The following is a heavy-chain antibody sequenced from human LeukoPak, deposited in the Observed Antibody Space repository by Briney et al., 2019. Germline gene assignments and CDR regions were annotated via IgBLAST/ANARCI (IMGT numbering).Heavy chain of an antibody. CDR3: ARAGGYYDSSGTENFDY. D-gene: IGHD3-22*01. CDR1: GGSISSSSYF. CDR2: VHYSGST. V-gene: IGHV4-39*07. J-gene: IGHJ4*02. Sequence: SETLSLTCSVSGGSISSSSYFWGWIRQPPGKGLEWIASVHYSGSTYYNPSLKSRVTISVDTSKNQFSLKLSSVTAADTAVYYCARAGGYYDSSGTENFDYWGQGTLVTVSS.